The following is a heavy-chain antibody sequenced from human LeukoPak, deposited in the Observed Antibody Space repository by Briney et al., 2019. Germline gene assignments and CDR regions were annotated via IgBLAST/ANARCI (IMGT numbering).Heavy chain of an antibody. CDR1: GFTFSSYW. V-gene: IGHV3-7*01. J-gene: IGHJ5*02. Sequence: GGSLRLSCAASGFTFSSYWMSWVRQAPGKGLEWVANIKQDGSEKYYVDSVKGRFTISRDNAKNSLYLQMNSLRAEDTAVYYCARDRNPFPLYDIGWFDPWGQGTLVTVSS. CDR3: ARDRNPFPLYDIGWFDP. CDR2: IKQDGSEK. D-gene: IGHD3-9*01.